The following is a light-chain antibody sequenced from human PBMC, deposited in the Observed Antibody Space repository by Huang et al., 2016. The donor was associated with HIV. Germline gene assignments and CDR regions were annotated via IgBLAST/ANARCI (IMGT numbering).Light chain of an antibody. CDR2: DAS. V-gene: IGKV1-5*01. J-gene: IGKJ1*01. CDR1: QSITKS. CDR3: QQYKTYPWT. Sequence: DIQMTQSPSTVSASVGVRLTITCRASQSITKSLAGYPRKRGKAPKLLLYDASSLDSDVPSKFSGSGSGTEFTLTISSLQTDDFATYYCQQYKTYPWTFGQGTKVEIK.